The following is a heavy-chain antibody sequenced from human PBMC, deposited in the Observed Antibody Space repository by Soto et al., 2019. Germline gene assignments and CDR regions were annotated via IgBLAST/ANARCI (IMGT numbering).Heavy chain of an antibody. V-gene: IGHV4-31*03. CDR3: ATTLFTLCPRGRCYHAIWFDP. J-gene: IGHJ5*01. D-gene: IGHD2-15*01. CDR1: CGFIRRGGYY. CDR2: IYYSGST. Sequence: SLTCSVSCGFIRRGGYYGNWIRLLPGKGLEWIGVIYYSGSTYYNPSLKSRVCISLDTSKHQFSLRLSSVTAADTAVYYCATTLFTLCPRGRCYHAIWFDPWGQGTLVT.